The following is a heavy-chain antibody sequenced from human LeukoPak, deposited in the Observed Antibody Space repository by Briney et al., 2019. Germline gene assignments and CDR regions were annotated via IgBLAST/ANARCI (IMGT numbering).Heavy chain of an antibody. V-gene: IGHV1-69*13. J-gene: IGHJ4*02. CDR3: ARVRPDGYNDEG. D-gene: IGHD5-24*01. CDR2: IIPIFGTA. CDR1: GGTFSSYA. Sequence: VASVKVSCKASGGTFSSYAISWVRQAPGQRLEWMGGIIPIFGTANYAQKFQGRVTITADESTSTAYMELSSLRSEDTAVYYCARVRPDGYNDEGWGQGTLVTVSS.